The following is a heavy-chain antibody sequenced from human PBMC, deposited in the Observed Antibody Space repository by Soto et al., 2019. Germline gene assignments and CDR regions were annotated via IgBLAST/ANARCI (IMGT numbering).Heavy chain of an antibody. J-gene: IGHJ6*02. D-gene: IGHD2-2*01. Sequence: GESLKISCKGSGYSFTGYWITWVRQMPGKGLEWMGKIDPSDSYTDYSPSFQGHVTISADKSINTAYLQWSSLKASDTAMYYCERLGACSSTSCYYYYGMEVWGQGTTVTVSS. CDR1: GYSFTGYW. V-gene: IGHV5-10-1*01. CDR3: ERLGACSSTSCYYYYGMEV. CDR2: IDPSDSYT.